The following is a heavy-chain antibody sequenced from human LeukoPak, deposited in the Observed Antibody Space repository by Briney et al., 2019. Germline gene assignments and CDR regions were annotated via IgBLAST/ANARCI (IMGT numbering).Heavy chain of an antibody. V-gene: IGHV3-48*03. J-gene: IGHJ4*02. CDR2: ISSSGSTI. CDR1: GFTFSSYE. D-gene: IGHD4-23*01. CDR3: ARTPTTVVTPFYFDY. Sequence: PVGSLRLSCAASGFTFSSYEMNWVRQAPGKGLEWVSYISSSGSTIYYADSVKGRFTISRDNAKNSLYLQMNSLRAEDTAVYYCARTPTTVVTPFYFDYWGQGTLVTVPS.